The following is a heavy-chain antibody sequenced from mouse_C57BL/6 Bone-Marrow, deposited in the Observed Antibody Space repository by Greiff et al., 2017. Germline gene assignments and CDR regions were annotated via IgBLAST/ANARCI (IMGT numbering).Heavy chain of an antibody. V-gene: IGHV1-39*01. CDR2: INPNYGTT. CDR3: ARWTARGEMGN. D-gene: IGHD3-2*01. Sequence: EVQLQQSGPELVKPGASVKISCKASGYSFTDYNMNWVKQSNGKSLEWIGVINPNYGTTSYNQKFNGKATLTVDQSSSTAYMQLNLLTFEASAVFCCARWTARGEMGNWGKGTRVTVSS. CDR1: GYSFTDYN. J-gene: IGHJ4*01.